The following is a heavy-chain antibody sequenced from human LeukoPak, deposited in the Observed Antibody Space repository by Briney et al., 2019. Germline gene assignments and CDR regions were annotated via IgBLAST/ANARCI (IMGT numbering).Heavy chain of an antibody. CDR1: GGSISSGGYS. V-gene: IGHV4-30-2*01. CDR2: IYHSGST. D-gene: IGHD3-16*01. J-gene: IGHJ4*02. CDR3: ARRARGGHFDY. Sequence: SETLSLTCAVSGGSISSGGYSWSWIRQPPGKGLEWIGYIYHSGSTYYNPSLKSRVTISVDRSKNQFSLKLSSVTAADTAVYYCARRARGGHFDYWGQGTLVTVSS.